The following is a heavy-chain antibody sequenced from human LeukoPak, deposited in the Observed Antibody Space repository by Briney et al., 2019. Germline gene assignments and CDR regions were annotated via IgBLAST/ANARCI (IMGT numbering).Heavy chain of an antibody. CDR3: ARASAGGYYYDYGMDV. D-gene: IGHD3-16*01. Sequence: SETLSLTCTVSGGSISSYYWSWIRQPPGKGLEWIGCIYYSGSTNYNPSLKSRVTISVDTSKNQFSLKLSSVTAADTAVYYCARASAGGYYYDYGMDVWGQGTTVTVSS. CDR1: GGSISSYY. J-gene: IGHJ6*02. CDR2: IYYSGST. V-gene: IGHV4-59*01.